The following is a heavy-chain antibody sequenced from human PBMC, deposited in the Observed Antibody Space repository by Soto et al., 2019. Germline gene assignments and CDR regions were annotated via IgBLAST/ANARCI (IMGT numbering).Heavy chain of an antibody. V-gene: IGHV4-59*01. D-gene: IGHD1-20*01. Sequence: SETLSLTCTVSGGSISSYYWSWIRQPPGKGLEWIGYIYYSGITNYNPSLKSRVTISVDTSKNQFSLKLSSVTAADTAVYYCAIYKANYYSDMDVWGQGNTVPVS. J-gene: IGHJ6*02. CDR1: GGSISSYY. CDR2: IYYSGIT. CDR3: AIYKANYYSDMDV.